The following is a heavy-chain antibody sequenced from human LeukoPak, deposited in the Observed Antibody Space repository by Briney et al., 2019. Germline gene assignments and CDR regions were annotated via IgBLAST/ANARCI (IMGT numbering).Heavy chain of an antibody. CDR1: GFTFDDYA. V-gene: IGHV3-9*01. D-gene: IGHD3-10*02. CDR3: AKEKKNLPGMFDY. Sequence: GGSLRLSCAASGFTFDDYAMHWVRHAPGKGLEWVSGISWNSGSIGYADSVEGRFTISRDNAKNSLYLQMNSLRAEDTAFYYCAKEKKNLPGMFDYWGQGTLVTVSS. J-gene: IGHJ4*02. CDR2: ISWNSGSI.